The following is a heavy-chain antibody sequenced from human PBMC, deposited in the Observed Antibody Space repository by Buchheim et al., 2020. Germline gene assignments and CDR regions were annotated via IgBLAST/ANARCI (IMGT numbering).Heavy chain of an antibody. CDR3: AGEGSGSYFAH. V-gene: IGHV3-48*01. J-gene: IGHJ4*02. Sequence: EVQLVESGGDLVQPGGSLRLSCAASGFTSGLTFSTYSMNWVRQAPGKGLEWVSNITGSSSHIWYAVSVKGRLTISRDNAQNSLYLQMNSLRADDTAVYYCAGEGSGSYFAHWGQGAL. D-gene: IGHD1-26*01. CDR1: GFTSGLTFSTYS. CDR2: ITGSSSHI.